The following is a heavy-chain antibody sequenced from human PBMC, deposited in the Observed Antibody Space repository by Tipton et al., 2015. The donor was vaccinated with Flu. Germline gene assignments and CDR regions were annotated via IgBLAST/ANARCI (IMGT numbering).Heavy chain of an antibody. V-gene: IGHV4-39*01. CDR2: IYPSGTT. Sequence: TLSLICTVSSGSIRSTNYFCAWIRQPPGKGLELIGSIYPSGTTYYNPSLKSRVVISVDTSNNQFSLKLTSVTAADTAVYYCARLSYYDVDLKNFYFDHWGQGALVTVSS. J-gene: IGHJ4*02. CDR1: SGSIRSTNYF. D-gene: IGHD3-10*02. CDR3: ARLSYYDVDLKNFYFDH.